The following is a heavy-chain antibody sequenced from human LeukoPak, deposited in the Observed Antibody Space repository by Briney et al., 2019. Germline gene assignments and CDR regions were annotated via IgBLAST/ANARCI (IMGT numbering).Heavy chain of an antibody. CDR2: ITAFNGNT. D-gene: IGHD3-10*01. CDR1: GFALYKYN. V-gene: IGHV1-18*04. Sequence: ASVKVSCKASGFALYKYNIVWVRQAPGQGLEWAGWITAFNGNTNYAQKVQGRVTMTTDTSTSTSYMELRNLRSDDTAVYFCARSPHIWFAERGWFDPWGQGTLVTVSS. J-gene: IGHJ5*02. CDR3: ARSPHIWFAERGWFDP.